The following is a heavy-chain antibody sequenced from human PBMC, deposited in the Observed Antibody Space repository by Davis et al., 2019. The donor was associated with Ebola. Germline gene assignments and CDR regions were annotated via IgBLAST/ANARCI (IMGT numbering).Heavy chain of an antibody. Sequence: GESLKIPCAASGFTFSTYSMSWVRQAPGRGLVWVSRINSDGSTTKYADSVKGRFTISRDNAKNTVYLQMNNLRAEDTALYYCARDGTYRMDVWGKGTTVTVSS. V-gene: IGHV3-74*01. CDR1: GFTFSTYS. J-gene: IGHJ6*04. CDR2: INSDGSTT. CDR3: ARDGTYRMDV.